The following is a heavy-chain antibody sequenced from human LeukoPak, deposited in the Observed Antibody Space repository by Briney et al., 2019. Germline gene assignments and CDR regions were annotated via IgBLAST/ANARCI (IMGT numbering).Heavy chain of an antibody. CDR2: ISGSGDST. J-gene: IGHJ6*02. CDR1: GFTFSNYA. Sequence: GGSLRLSCTASGFTFSNYAMPWVRQAPGKGLEWVSTISGSGDSTYYSDSVKGRFTISRDNSENTLYLQMNSLRAEDTAVYYCAKDMVAAADSYYYYGMDVWGQGTTVTVSS. CDR3: AKDMVAAADSYYYYGMDV. D-gene: IGHD6-13*01. V-gene: IGHV3-23*01.